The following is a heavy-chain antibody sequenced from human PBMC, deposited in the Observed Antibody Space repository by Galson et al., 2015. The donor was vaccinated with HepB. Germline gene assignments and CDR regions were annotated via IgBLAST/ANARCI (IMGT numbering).Heavy chain of an antibody. Sequence: PALVKPTQTLTLTCTFSGFSLSTSGVGVGWIRQPPGKALEWLTLIYWDDDKRYSPSLKSRLTITKDTSKNQVVLTMTNMDPVDTATYYCAHRQSSSWPSWFDPWGQGTLVTVSS. CDR3: AHRQSSSWPSWFDP. V-gene: IGHV2-5*02. CDR2: IYWDDDK. D-gene: IGHD6-13*01. CDR1: GFSLSTSGVG. J-gene: IGHJ5*02.